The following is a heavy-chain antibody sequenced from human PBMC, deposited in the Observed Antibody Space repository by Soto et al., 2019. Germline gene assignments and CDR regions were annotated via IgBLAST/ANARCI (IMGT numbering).Heavy chain of an antibody. J-gene: IGHJ6*03. CDR1: GGTFSSYT. D-gene: IGHD6-19*01. CDR2: IIPILGIA. Sequence: ASVKVSCKASGGTFSSYTISWVRQAPGQGLEWMGRIIPILGIANYAQKFQGRVTITADKSTSTAYMELSSLRSEDTAVYYCARGAVAVHGYYYYYMDVWGKGTTVTVSS. V-gene: IGHV1-69*02. CDR3: ARGAVAVHGYYYYYMDV.